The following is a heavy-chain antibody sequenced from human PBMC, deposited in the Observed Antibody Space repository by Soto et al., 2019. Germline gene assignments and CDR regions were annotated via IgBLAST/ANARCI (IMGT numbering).Heavy chain of an antibody. J-gene: IGHJ5*02. Sequence: SETLSLTCTVSGGSISSYYWSWIRQPPGKGLEWIGYIYYSGSTNYNPSLKSRVTMSVDTSKNQFSLKLSSVTAADTAVYYCARDRVNWFDPWGQGTLVTVSS. V-gene: IGHV4-59*01. CDR2: IYYSGST. CDR1: GGSISSYY. D-gene: IGHD6-6*01. CDR3: ARDRVNWFDP.